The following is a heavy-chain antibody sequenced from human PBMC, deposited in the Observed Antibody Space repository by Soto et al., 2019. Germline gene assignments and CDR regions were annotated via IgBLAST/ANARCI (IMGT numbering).Heavy chain of an antibody. D-gene: IGHD3-3*01. Sequence: PGGSLRLSCAASGFTFSSYSMNWVRQAPGKGLEWVSSISSSSSYIYYADSVKGRFTISRDNAKNSLYLQMNSLRAEDTAVYYCARDVSPSITTYYYYGMDVWGQGTTVTVSS. CDR3: ARDVSPSITTYYYYGMDV. CDR2: ISSSSSYI. V-gene: IGHV3-21*01. CDR1: GFTFSSYS. J-gene: IGHJ6*02.